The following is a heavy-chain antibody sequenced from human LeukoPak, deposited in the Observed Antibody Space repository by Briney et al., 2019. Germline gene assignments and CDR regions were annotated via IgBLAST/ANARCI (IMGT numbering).Heavy chain of an antibody. CDR3: AKSGIQLWLWLNDY. Sequence: DPGGSLRLSCAAAGFTFSSYAMHWVRQAAGKGLEWVSAISGSGGSTYYADSVKGRFTISRDNSKNTLYLQMNSLRAEDTAVYHCAKSGIQLWLWLNDYWGQGTLVTVSS. V-gene: IGHV3-23*01. CDR2: ISGSGGST. J-gene: IGHJ4*02. D-gene: IGHD5-18*01. CDR1: GFTFSSYA.